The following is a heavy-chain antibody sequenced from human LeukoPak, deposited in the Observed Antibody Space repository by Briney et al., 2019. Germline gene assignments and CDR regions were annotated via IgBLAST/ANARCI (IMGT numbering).Heavy chain of an antibody. V-gene: IGHV4-34*01. CDR2: INHSGST. CDR3: ARASVEYYYDSSGFSRGNNWFDP. CDR1: GGSFSNYY. D-gene: IGHD3-22*01. Sequence: SETLSLTCPVYGGSFSNYYWTWIRQPPGKGLEWIGEINHSGSTNYNPSLKSRVTISVDTSKNQFSLKLSSVTAADTAVYYCARASVEYYYDSSGFSRGNNWFDPWGQGTLVTVSS. J-gene: IGHJ5*02.